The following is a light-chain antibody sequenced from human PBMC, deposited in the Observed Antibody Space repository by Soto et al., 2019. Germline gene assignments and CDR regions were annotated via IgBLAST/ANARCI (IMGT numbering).Light chain of an antibody. Sequence: QSVLTQPASVSGSPGKSITISCTGTSSDVGGYNYVSWYQQHPGKAPKLMIYEVSTRPSGVSNRFSGSKSGNTASLTISGLQAEDEADYYCSSYTSSVYVFGTGTKVTVL. CDR2: EVS. CDR1: SSDVGGYNY. J-gene: IGLJ1*01. CDR3: SSYTSSVYV. V-gene: IGLV2-14*01.